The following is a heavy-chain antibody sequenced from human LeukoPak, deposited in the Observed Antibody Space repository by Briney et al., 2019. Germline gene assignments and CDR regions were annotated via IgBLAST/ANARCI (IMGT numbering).Heavy chain of an antibody. Sequence: PGGSLRLSCAASGITFRSSAMTWVRQAPGEGLEWVSGITGSGDNTYYTESVKGRFTISRDNSKNTLYLEMNSLRAEDTAVYYCAKYLAGGWYYIEFWGQGTLVTVSS. V-gene: IGHV3-23*01. CDR1: GITFRSSA. CDR2: ITGSGDNT. D-gene: IGHD6-19*01. J-gene: IGHJ4*02. CDR3: AKYLAGGWYYIEF.